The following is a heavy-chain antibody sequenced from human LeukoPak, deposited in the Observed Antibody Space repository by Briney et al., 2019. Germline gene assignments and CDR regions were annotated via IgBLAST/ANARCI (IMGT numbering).Heavy chain of an antibody. J-gene: IGHJ4*02. CDR2: ISGGGSST. V-gene: IGHV3-23*01. CDR3: ARRDYYDSSGYSPLFDY. Sequence: GGSLRLPCAASGFTFSSYAMSWVRQAPGKGLEWVSVISGGGSSTYYADSVKGRFTISRDNSKNTLYLQMNNLRVEDTAVYYCARRDYYDSSGYSPLFDYWGQGTLVTVSS. CDR1: GFTFSSYA. D-gene: IGHD3-22*01.